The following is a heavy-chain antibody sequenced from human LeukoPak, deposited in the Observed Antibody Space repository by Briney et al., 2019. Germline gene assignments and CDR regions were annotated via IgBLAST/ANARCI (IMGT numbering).Heavy chain of an antibody. V-gene: IGHV1-24*01. Sequence: ASVKVSCKVSGYTLTELSMHWVRQAPGKGLEWMGGFDPEDGETIYAQKFQGRVTMAEDTSTDTAYMELSSLRSEDTAVYYCALEWELLRGGGFDYWGQGTLVTVSS. CDR1: GYTLTELS. D-gene: IGHD1-26*01. J-gene: IGHJ4*02. CDR3: ALEWELLRGGGFDY. CDR2: FDPEDGET.